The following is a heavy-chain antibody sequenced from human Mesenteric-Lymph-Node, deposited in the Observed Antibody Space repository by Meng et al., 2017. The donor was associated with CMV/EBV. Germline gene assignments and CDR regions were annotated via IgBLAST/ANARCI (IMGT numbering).Heavy chain of an antibody. CDR2: VSGSGDSK. Sequence: GGSLRLSCAASGFTFSNYAMTWVRQAPGKGLEWVAGVSGSGDSKYYTDSVKGRFAISRDNSENTLYLQMHSLRAEDTAVYYCAKGHSSTIFWSGYFDYWGQGTLVTVSS. V-gene: IGHV3-23*01. J-gene: IGHJ4*02. CDR1: GFTFSNYA. D-gene: IGHD3-3*01. CDR3: AKGHSSTIFWSGYFDY.